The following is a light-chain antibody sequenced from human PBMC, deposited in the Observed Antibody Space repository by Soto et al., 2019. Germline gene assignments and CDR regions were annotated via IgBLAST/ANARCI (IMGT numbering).Light chain of an antibody. CDR1: QGISSY. CDR3: QQYYSYPRGT. CDR2: AAS. V-gene: IGKV1-8*01. Sequence: AIRMTQSPSSFSASTGDRVTITCRASQGISSYLAWYQQKPGKAPKLLIYAASTLQSGVPSRFSGSGSGTDFTLTISCLQSEDFATYCCQQYYSYPRGTFGPGTKVDIK. J-gene: IGKJ3*01.